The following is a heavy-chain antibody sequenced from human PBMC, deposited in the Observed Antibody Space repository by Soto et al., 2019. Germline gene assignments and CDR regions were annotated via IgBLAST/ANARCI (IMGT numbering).Heavy chain of an antibody. V-gene: IGHV1-69*17. CDR2: IIPDFAIT. Sequence: QVQLVQSGAEVKRPGSSVKVSCSASGDTFASYGISWVRQAPGQGLEWLGGIIPDFAITKFAQKFQDRITFTSDFSSSTTYMDLSSLSSDDTAVYYCARSKFNFESHGSTFTTHFDLWGPGTPVTVSS. D-gene: IGHD1-1*01. CDR1: GDTFASYG. J-gene: IGHJ4*02. CDR3: ARSKFNFESHGSTFTTHFDL.